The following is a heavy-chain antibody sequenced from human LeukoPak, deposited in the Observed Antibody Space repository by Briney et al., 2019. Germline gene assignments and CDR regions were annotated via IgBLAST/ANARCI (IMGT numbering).Heavy chain of an antibody. CDR3: AREGVTDSSGWDY. V-gene: IGHV3-9*01. J-gene: IGHJ4*02. CDR2: ISWNSGSI. CDR1: GFTFDDYA. Sequence: PGGSLRLSCAASGFTFDDYAMHWVRQAPGKGLEWVSGISWNSGSIGYADSVKGRFTISRDNAKNSLYLQMNSLRAEDTAVYYCAREGVTDSSGWDYWGQGTLVTVSS. D-gene: IGHD6-19*01.